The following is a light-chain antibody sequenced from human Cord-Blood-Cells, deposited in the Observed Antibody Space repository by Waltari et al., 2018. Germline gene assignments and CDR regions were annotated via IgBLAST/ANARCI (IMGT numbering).Light chain of an antibody. Sequence: ELVMTQSPATLSVSPGERVTLSCRASQSVSSNLAWYQQKPGQAPRLLIYGASTRATGIPARFSGSGSGTEFTLTISSLQSEDFAVYYCQQYNNWPRTFGQGTKVEIK. CDR3: QQYNNWPRT. J-gene: IGKJ1*01. CDR1: QSVSSN. V-gene: IGKV3-15*01. CDR2: GAS.